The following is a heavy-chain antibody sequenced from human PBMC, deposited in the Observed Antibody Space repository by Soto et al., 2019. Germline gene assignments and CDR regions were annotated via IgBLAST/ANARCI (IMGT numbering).Heavy chain of an antibody. Sequence: PGGSLRLSCEASGFTFRSYGMSWVRQAPGKGLEWVAVLWPDGSHETYADSVKGRFTISRDNSKNTVFLQMNSLRAEDTAVYYCARSTLEWLLVSDFWGQGTQVTVSS. CDR1: GFTFRSYG. CDR3: ARSTLEWLLVSDF. D-gene: IGHD3-3*01. J-gene: IGHJ4*02. V-gene: IGHV3-33*01. CDR2: LWPDGSHE.